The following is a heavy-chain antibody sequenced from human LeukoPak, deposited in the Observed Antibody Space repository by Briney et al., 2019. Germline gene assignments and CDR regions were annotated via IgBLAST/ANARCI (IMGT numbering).Heavy chain of an antibody. Sequence: PSETLSHTCTVSGYSISSGYWWGWIRQPPGKGLEWIGSIYHSGSTYYNPSLKSRVTISVDTSKNQFSLKLSSVTAADTTVYYCAGSSGYQFDYWGQGTLVTVSS. V-gene: IGHV4-38-2*02. CDR1: GYSISSGYW. J-gene: IGHJ4*02. D-gene: IGHD3-22*01. CDR3: AGSSGYQFDY. CDR2: IYHSGST.